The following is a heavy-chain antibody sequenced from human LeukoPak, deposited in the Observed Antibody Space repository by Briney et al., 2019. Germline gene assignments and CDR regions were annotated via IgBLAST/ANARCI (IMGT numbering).Heavy chain of an antibody. Sequence: PGGSLRLSCAASGFTFSSYAMTWVRQAPGKGLEWVSAISDDGDAKYADSVKGRFTVSRDNSKNTLYLQMHSLRAEDTAVYYCAKVRQGGAFDIWGQGTMVTVSS. CDR3: AKVRQGGAFDI. CDR1: GFTFSSYA. J-gene: IGHJ3*02. D-gene: IGHD1-26*01. CDR2: ISDDGDA. V-gene: IGHV3-23*01.